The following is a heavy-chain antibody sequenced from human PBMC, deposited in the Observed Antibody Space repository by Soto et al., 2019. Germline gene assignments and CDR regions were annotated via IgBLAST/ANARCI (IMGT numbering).Heavy chain of an antibody. CDR1: GYTFTSYA. V-gene: IGHV1-3*01. D-gene: IGHD6-13*01. CDR2: INAGNGNT. Sequence: GASVKVSCKASGYTFTSYAMHWVRQAPGQRLEWMGWINAGNGNTKYSQKFQGRVTITRDTSASTAYMELSSLRSEDTAVYYCARDLPGIAAAGTYRDYYYGMDVWGQGTTVTVSS. CDR3: ARDLPGIAAAGTYRDYYYGMDV. J-gene: IGHJ6*02.